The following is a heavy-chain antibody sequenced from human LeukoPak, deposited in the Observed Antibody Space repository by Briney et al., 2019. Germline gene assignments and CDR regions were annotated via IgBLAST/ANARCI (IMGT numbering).Heavy chain of an antibody. CDR3: ARSLGYCSSTSCPNWFDP. Sequence: ASETLSLTCTVSGGSISSYYWSWIRQPPGKGLEWIGYIYYSGSTNYNPSLKSGVTISVDTSKNQFSLKLSSVTAADTAVYYCARSLGYCSSTSCPNWFDPWGQGTLVTVSS. D-gene: IGHD2-2*01. CDR2: IYYSGST. CDR1: GGSISSYY. J-gene: IGHJ5*02. V-gene: IGHV4-59*01.